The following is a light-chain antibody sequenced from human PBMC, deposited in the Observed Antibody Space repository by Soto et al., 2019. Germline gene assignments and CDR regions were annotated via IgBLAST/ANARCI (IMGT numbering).Light chain of an antibody. Sequence: EVVLTQSPGTLSLSRVERATLSCRASERIYSAYLGWYQQKPGQAPRLLIYGTSSRATGIPGRFSGSGSGTDFTLTISRLEPEDFAVYYCQQYGNSPITFGQGTRLEIK. J-gene: IGKJ5*01. CDR1: ERIYSAY. CDR3: QQYGNSPIT. V-gene: IGKV3-20*01. CDR2: GTS.